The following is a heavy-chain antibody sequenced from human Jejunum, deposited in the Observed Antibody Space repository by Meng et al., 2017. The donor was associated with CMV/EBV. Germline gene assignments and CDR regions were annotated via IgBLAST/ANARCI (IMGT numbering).Heavy chain of an antibody. Sequence: CASTWVRQSPGQGLGWMGWISLHSPHTAYAQQFRGRVTLTTDTAPNTAYLELRSLRSDDPAVYFCARGSREPGFFSGINCYTLFDFWGQGTLVTVSS. D-gene: IGHD2-2*02. V-gene: IGHV1-18*01. J-gene: IGHJ5*01. CDR1: CA. CDR2: ISLHSPHT. CDR3: ARGSREPGFFSGINCYTLFDF.